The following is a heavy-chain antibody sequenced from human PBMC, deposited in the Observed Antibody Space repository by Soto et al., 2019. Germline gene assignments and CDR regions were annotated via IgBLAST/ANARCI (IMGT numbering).Heavy chain of an antibody. D-gene: IGHD1-1*01. CDR1: EFTLDKYY. Sequence: GGSLRLSCAASEFTLDKYYMTWVRQAPGKVPEWVANIKPDGSEQYYVDSVKGRFTIYRDNANNSLYLQMNSLRAEDTAVYFCARGDWNYYYGFDVWGQGTTVTVSS. CDR2: IKPDGSEQ. J-gene: IGHJ6*02. CDR3: ARGDWNYYYGFDV. V-gene: IGHV3-7*01.